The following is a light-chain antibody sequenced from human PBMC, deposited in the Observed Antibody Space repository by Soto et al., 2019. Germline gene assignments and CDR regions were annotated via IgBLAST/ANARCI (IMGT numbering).Light chain of an antibody. Sequence: QSALTQPRSVSGSPGQSVTISCTGSSSDVGGSNFVSWYPQHPVKAPKLVIYDVSKRPSGVPDRFSGSKSGNTASLTISGLQAEDEADYYCCSYAGNSLGVFGGGTKLTVL. CDR2: DVS. V-gene: IGLV2-11*01. CDR3: CSYAGNSLGV. J-gene: IGLJ3*02. CDR1: SSDVGGSNF.